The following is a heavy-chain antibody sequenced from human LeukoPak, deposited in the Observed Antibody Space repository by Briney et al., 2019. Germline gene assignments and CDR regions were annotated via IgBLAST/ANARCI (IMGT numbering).Heavy chain of an antibody. CDR2: IYYSGST. D-gene: IGHD2-15*01. J-gene: IGHJ6*02. CDR3: ARYWDYYHGMDV. V-gene: IGHV4-30-4*01. Sequence: SQTLSLTCTVSGGSISSGDYYWSWIRQPPGKGLEWIGYIYYSGSTYYNPSLKSRVTISVDTSKNQFSLKLSSVTAADTAVYYCARYWDYYHGMDVWGQGTTVTVSS. CDR1: GGSISSGDYY.